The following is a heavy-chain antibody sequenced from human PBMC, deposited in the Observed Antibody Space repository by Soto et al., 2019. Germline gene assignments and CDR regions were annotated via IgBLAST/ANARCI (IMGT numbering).Heavy chain of an antibody. CDR1: GYRFSDYW. CDR3: ANLDFTFGSVDVFDIWGQGTMVTVSYFSIDV. D-gene: IGHD3-9*01. Sequence: PGESLKISCQGSGYRFSDYWIHWVRQVPGKGLEWMGKIDPSDSFTTYSPSFQGRVTISIDKSINTAFLRWTGLKSSDTAMYYCANLDFTFGSVDVFDIWGQGTMVTVSYFSIDVWGPGTTVTVSS. V-gene: IGHV5-10-1*04. J-gene: IGHJ6*02. CDR2: IDPSDSFT.